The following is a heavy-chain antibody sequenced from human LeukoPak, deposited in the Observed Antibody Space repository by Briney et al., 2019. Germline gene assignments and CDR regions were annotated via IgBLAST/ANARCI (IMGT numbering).Heavy chain of an antibody. CDR3: ARDAGYSSGWYGPSDY. D-gene: IGHD6-19*01. V-gene: IGHV3-30*04. CDR1: GFTFSSYA. J-gene: IGHJ4*02. CDR2: ISYDGSNK. Sequence: HPGGSLRLSCAASGFTFSSYAMHWVRKAPGKGLVWVAVISYDGSNKYYADSVKGRFTISRDNPKNTLYVKMNSLRAGDTSVYYCARDAGYSSGWYGPSDYWGKGTLVSVSS.